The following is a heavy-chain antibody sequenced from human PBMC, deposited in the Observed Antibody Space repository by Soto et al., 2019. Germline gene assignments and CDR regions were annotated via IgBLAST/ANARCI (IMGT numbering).Heavy chain of an antibody. Sequence: QVQLQESGPGLVKPSETLSLTCTVSGGSISSFHWSWIRQPPGKGLEWIGYVYYTGSTNYNPSFRSRVTISVDTSTIQFSLKLTSVTAADTAVYYCVRWVGHFAFWGQGTLVTVSS. V-gene: IGHV4-59*03. D-gene: IGHD1-26*01. CDR1: GGSISSFH. J-gene: IGHJ4*02. CDR2: VYYTGST. CDR3: VRWVGHFAF.